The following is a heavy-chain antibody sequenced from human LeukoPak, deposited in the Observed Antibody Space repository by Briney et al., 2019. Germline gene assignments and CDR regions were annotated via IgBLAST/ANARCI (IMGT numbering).Heavy chain of an antibody. J-gene: IGHJ4*02. CDR2: INAGNGNT. V-gene: IGHV1-3*01. CDR3: ARDRIAVAGTTLGY. CDR1: GYTLTSYA. Sequence: ASVKVSCKASGYTLTSYAMHWVRQAPGQRLEWMGWINAGNGNTKYSQKFQGRVTITRDTSASTAYMELSSLRSEDTAVYYCARDRIAVAGTTLGYWGQRTLVTVSS. D-gene: IGHD6-13*01.